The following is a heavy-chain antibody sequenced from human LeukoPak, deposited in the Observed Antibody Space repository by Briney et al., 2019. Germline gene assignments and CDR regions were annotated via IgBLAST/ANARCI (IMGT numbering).Heavy chain of an antibody. CDR1: GGTFNSYA. Sequence: ASVKVSCKASGGTFNSYAISWVRQAPGQGLEWMGWISAYNGNTNYAQKLQGRVTMTTDTSTSTAYMELRSLRSDDTAVYYCARDQSFFWSGYYAVNWFDPWGQGTLVTVSS. CDR2: ISAYNGNT. J-gene: IGHJ5*02. D-gene: IGHD3-3*01. V-gene: IGHV1-18*01. CDR3: ARDQSFFWSGYYAVNWFDP.